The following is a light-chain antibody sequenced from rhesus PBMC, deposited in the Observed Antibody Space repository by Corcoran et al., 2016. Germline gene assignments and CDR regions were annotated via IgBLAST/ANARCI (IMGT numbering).Light chain of an antibody. CDR2: FAS. V-gene: IGKV1S14*01. CDR1: QGSSNY. Sequence: DIQMTQSPSSLSASVGDTVTITCRARQGSSNYLAWYQQKTGKAPKPLLYFASNLESGVPARFSGIGSGTVFTLPISSLQPEVFPTYYCQQHNSYPFPFGPGTKLDIK. J-gene: IGKJ3*01. CDR3: QQHNSYPFP.